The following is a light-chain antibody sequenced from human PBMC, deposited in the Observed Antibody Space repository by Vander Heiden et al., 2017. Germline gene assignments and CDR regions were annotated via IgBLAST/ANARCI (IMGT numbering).Light chain of an antibody. V-gene: IGLV2-14*03. CDR3: SSYTSSSTPYV. CDR2: DCS. J-gene: IGLJ1*01. CDR1: SSDVGGSNY. Sequence: QSALTQPASVSGSPGQSITISCTGTSSDVGGSNYVSWYQQHPGKAPKLMIYDCSNRPSGVSNRFSGSKSGNTASLTISGLQAEDEADYYCSSYTSSSTPYVFGTGTKVTVL.